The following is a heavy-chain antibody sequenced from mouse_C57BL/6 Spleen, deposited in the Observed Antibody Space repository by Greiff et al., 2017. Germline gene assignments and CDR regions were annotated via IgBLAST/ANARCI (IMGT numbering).Heavy chain of an antibody. Sequence: VQLQQSGPELVKPGASVKLSCKASGYTFTSYDINWVKQRPGQGLEWIGWIYPRDGSTKYNEKFKGKATLTVDTSSSTAYMELHSLTSEDSAVYFCARGGYYGSSLYWYFDVWGTGTTVTVSS. CDR3: ARGGYYGSSLYWYFDV. CDR2: IYPRDGST. D-gene: IGHD1-1*01. J-gene: IGHJ1*03. V-gene: IGHV1-85*01. CDR1: GYTFTSYD.